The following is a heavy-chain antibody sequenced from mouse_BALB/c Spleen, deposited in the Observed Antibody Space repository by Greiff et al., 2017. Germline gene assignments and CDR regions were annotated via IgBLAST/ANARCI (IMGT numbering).Heavy chain of an antibody. Sequence: VQLKQSGAELVRSGASVKLSCTASGFNIKDYYMHWVKQRPEQGLEWIGWIDPENGDTEYAPKFQGKATMTADTSSNTAYLQLSSLTSEDTAVYYCNAGSSGSSFAYWPRDSGHCLC. CDR3: NAGSSGSSFAY. V-gene: IGHV14-4*02. J-gene: IGHJ3*01. CDR2: IDPENGDT. CDR1: GFNIKDYY. D-gene: IGHD3-1*01.